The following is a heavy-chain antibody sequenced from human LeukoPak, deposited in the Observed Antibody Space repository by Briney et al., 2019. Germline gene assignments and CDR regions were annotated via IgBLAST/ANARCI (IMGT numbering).Heavy chain of an antibody. D-gene: IGHD5-12*01. Sequence: GWSLTLSCAASGFTFSSYEMNWVRQAPGKGLEWVSYISSSGTAIYYADSVKGRFTISRDNAKNSLYLLMNSLRAEDTAVYYCARGSVDIVATSFAYWGQGTLVTVSS. CDR1: GFTFSSYE. CDR2: ISSSGTAI. CDR3: ARGSVDIVATSFAY. J-gene: IGHJ4*02. V-gene: IGHV3-48*03.